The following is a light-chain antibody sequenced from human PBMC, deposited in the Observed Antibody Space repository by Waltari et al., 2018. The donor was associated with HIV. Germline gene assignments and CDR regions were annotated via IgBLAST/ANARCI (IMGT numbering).Light chain of an antibody. CDR2: EVT. CDR1: SSDVGTYDL. Sequence: QSALTQPASVSGSPGQSITISCTGTSSDVGTYDLVSWYQQHPGKAPKLMIYEVTKWSSGVSNRFSGSKSGNTASLTISGRQAEDEADYYCCSYAGTNGLVFGGGTKLTVL. V-gene: IGLV2-23*02. J-gene: IGLJ3*02. CDR3: CSYAGTNGLV.